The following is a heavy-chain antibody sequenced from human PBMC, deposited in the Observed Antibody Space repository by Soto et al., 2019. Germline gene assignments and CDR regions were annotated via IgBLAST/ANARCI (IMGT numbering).Heavy chain of an antibody. V-gene: IGHV4-61*01. Sequence: SETLSLTCTVSGGSVSSGSYYWSWIRQPPGKGLEWIGYIYYSGSTNYNPSLKSRVTISVDTSKNQFSLKLSSVTAADTAVYYCARDTGVTIFGYYMDVWGKGTTVTVSS. D-gene: IGHD3-3*01. CDR1: GGSVSSGSYY. J-gene: IGHJ6*03. CDR3: ARDTGVTIFGYYMDV. CDR2: IYYSGST.